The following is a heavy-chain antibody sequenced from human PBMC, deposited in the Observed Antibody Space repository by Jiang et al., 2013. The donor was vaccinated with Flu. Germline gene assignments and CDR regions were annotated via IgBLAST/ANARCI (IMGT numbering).Heavy chain of an antibody. CDR1: GGSISGYY. CDR3: ARLGQWHIYYFDF. J-gene: IGHJ4*02. CDR2: IYYSGST. D-gene: IGHD6-19*01. V-gene: IGHV4-59*08. Sequence: GSGLVKPSETLSLTCTVSGGSISGYYWTWIRQPPGKGLEWIGYIYYSGSTDYNPSLKSRVTISVDTSKNQFSLRLTSVTAADTAVYFCARLGQWHIYYFDFWGQGALVTVSS.